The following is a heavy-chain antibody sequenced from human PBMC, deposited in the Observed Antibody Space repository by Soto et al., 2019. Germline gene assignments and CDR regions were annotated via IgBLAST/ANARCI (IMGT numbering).Heavy chain of an antibody. CDR1: GFTVSSNY. Sequence: GGSLRRSCAASGFTVSSNYLTWVRQAPGEGLKWVSVLYPNGRAFYADSVKGRFTISTDNSQNSVYLLMNTLRAEDTAIYYCARGLGREYQDNRNYFHLDYWGQGTLVTVSS. J-gene: IGHJ4*02. CDR3: ARGLGREYQDNRNYFHLDY. D-gene: IGHD1-20*01. CDR2: LYPNGRA. V-gene: IGHV3-53*01.